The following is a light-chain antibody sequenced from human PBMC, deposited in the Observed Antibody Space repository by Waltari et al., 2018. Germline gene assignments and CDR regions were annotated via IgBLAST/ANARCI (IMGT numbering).Light chain of an antibody. V-gene: IGKV3-15*01. Sequence: EIVMTQSPATLSVSPGERAPLSCRASQSVSSNLAWYQQKPGQAPRLLIYGASTRATGIPARFSGSGSGTEFTLTISSLQSEDFAVYYCQQYNDWPPKYTFGQGTKLGIK. CDR1: QSVSSN. CDR3: QQYNDWPPKYT. J-gene: IGKJ2*01. CDR2: GAS.